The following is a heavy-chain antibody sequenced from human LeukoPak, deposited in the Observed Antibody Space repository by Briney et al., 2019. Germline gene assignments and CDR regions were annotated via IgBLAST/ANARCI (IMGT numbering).Heavy chain of an antibody. CDR2: IHPSDSDT. CDR3: ARPSYSSSWLPFDY. CDR1: GYKFTSNW. D-gene: IGHD6-13*01. J-gene: IGHJ4*02. V-gene: IGHV5-51*01. Sequence: GESLKISCKGSGYKFTSNWIGWVRQMPGRGLEWMGIIHPSDSDTRYSPSFQGQVTISADKSISTAYLQWSSLKASDTAMYYCARPSYSSSWLPFDYWGQGTLVTVSS.